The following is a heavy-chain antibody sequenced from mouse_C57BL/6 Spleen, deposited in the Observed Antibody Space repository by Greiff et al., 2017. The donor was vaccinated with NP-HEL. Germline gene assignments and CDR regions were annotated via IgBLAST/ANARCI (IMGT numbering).Heavy chain of an antibody. D-gene: IGHD3-2*02. CDR3: ARGEGSSGYAWFAY. CDR1: GYTFTSYW. CDR2: IDPTSGGP. Sequence: QVQLQQPGAELVKPGASVKLSCKASGYTFTSYWMHWVKQRPGRGLEWIGRIDPTSGGPKYNAKFPRKATLTVDTPSHTAYMQLSSLTSEDSAVEYCARGEGSSGYAWFAYWGQGTLVTVSA. V-gene: IGHV1-72*01. J-gene: IGHJ3*01.